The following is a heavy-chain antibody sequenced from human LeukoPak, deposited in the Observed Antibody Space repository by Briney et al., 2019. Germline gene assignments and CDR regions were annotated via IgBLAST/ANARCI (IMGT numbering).Heavy chain of an antibody. V-gene: IGHV1-69*05. CDR3: ARTYSSSVRWFDP. CDR2: IIPIFGTA. D-gene: IGHD6-6*01. J-gene: IGHJ5*02. Sequence: SVKVSCKASGGTFSSYAISWVRQAPGQGLEWMGGIIPIFGTANYAQKFQGRVTITTDESTSTAYMELSSLRSEDSAVYYCARTYSSSVRWFDPWGQGTLVTVSS. CDR1: GGTFSSYA.